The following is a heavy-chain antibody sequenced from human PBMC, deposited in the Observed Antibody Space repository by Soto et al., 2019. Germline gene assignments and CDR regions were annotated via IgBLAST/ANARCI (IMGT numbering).Heavy chain of an antibody. CDR3: ARDGYYYDSSGYYRPLDY. CDR2: INPSGGST. D-gene: IGHD3-22*01. V-gene: IGHV1-46*01. J-gene: IGHJ4*02. Sequence: ASVKVSCKESGYTLTSYYMHWVRQATGQGLEWMGIINPSGGSTSYAQKFQGRVTMTRDTSTSTVYMELSSLRSEDTAVYYCARDGYYYDSSGYYRPLDYWGQGTLVTVSS. CDR1: GYTLTSYY.